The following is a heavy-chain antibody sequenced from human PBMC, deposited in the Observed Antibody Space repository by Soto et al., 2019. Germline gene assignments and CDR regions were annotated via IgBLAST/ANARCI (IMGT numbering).Heavy chain of an antibody. CDR2: IIPIFGTA. D-gene: IGHD2-2*01. CDR3: ARDGWRYCSSTSCYGGPIC. Sequence: SVKVSCKASGGTFSSYAISWVRQAPGQGREWMGGIIPIFGTANYAQKFQGRVTITADESTSTAYMELSSLRSEDTAVYYCARDGWRYCSSTSCYGGPICWGQGTPVTVSS. CDR1: GGTFSSYA. J-gene: IGHJ4*02. V-gene: IGHV1-69*13.